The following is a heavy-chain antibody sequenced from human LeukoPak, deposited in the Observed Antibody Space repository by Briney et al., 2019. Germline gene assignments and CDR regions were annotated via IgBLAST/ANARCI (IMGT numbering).Heavy chain of an antibody. V-gene: IGHV1-2*06. J-gene: IGHJ6*03. CDR1: GGTFSSYT. CDR3: ARDTPLLFDYCYYYYMDV. CDR2: INPNSGGT. Sequence: ASVKVSCKASGGTFSSYTITWVRQAPGQGLEWMGRINPNSGGTNYAQKFQGRVTMTRDTSISTAYMELSRLRSDDTAVYYCARDTPLLFDYCYYYYMDVWGKGTTVTVSS. D-gene: IGHD2-15*01.